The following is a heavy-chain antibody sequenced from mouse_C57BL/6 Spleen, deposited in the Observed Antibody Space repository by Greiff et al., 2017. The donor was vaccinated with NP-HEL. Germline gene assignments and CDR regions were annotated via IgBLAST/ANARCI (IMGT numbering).Heavy chain of an antibody. Sequence: VQLQQSGPELVKPGASVKISCKASGYTFTDYYMNWVKQSHGKSLEWIGDINPNNGGTSYNQKFKGKATLTVDKSSSTAYMELRSLTSEDSAVYYCARGDYYGSLALYYAMDYWGQGTSVTVSS. CDR2: INPNNGGT. V-gene: IGHV1-26*01. D-gene: IGHD1-1*01. J-gene: IGHJ4*01. CDR3: ARGDYYGSLALYYAMDY. CDR1: GYTFTDYY.